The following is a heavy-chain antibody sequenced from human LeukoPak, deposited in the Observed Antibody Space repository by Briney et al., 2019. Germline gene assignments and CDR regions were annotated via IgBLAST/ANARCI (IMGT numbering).Heavy chain of an antibody. V-gene: IGHV4-4*07. D-gene: IGHD1-26*01. CDR2: VFNTGST. CDR3: ARGTLLGATPTPLFDY. Sequence: SETLSLTCTVSGGPISTYYWSWIRQPAGKGLEWLGRVFNTGSTNYNPSLKSRVSMSVDTSQNQFSLKLSSVTAADTAVYYCARGTLLGATPTPLFDYWGQGTLVTVSS. CDR1: GGPISTYY. J-gene: IGHJ4*02.